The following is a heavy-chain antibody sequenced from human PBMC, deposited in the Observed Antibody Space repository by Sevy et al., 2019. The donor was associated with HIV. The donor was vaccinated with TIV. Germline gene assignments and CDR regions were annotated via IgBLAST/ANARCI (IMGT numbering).Heavy chain of an antibody. CDR1: GFTFSSYA. CDR3: AKAHGWGIAAAGHEKWFDP. J-gene: IGHJ5*02. D-gene: IGHD6-13*01. Sequence: GGSLRLSCAASGFTFSSYAMSWVRQAPGKGLEWVSAISGSGGSTYYADSVKGRFTISRDNSRNTLYLQMNSLRAEDTAVYYCAKAHGWGIAAAGHEKWFDPWGQGTLVTVFS. V-gene: IGHV3-23*01. CDR2: ISGSGGST.